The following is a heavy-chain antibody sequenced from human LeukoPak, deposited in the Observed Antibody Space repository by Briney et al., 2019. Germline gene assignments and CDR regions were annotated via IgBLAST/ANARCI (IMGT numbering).Heavy chain of an antibody. V-gene: IGHV1-46*01. CDR3: ARGPSITMVRGGQWYYYMDV. J-gene: IGHJ6*03. D-gene: IGHD3-10*01. CDR1: GYTFTSYY. CDR2: INPSGGST. Sequence: PGGSLRLSCVVSGYTFTSYYIHWVRQAPGQGLEWMGLINPSGGSTNYAQKFQGRVTMSRDTSTSTVYMELSSLRSEDPAVYYCARGPSITMVRGGQWYYYMDVWGKGTTVTISS.